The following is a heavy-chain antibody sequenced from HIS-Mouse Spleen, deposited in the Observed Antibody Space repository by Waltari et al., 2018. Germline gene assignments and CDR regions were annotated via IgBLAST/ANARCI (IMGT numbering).Heavy chain of an antibody. CDR2: IYTSGSP. D-gene: IGHD3-3*01. Sequence: QVQLQESGPGLVKPSETLSLTCTVSGGSISSYYWSWIRQPAGKGLEWIGRIYTSGSPNHTPSLKSRVTMSVDTSKNQFSLTLSSVNAADTAVYYCAGGLVLRFLCEGFDPWGQGTLVTVSS. CDR3: AGGLVLRFLCEGFDP. J-gene: IGHJ5*02. V-gene: IGHV4-4*07. CDR1: GGSISSYY.